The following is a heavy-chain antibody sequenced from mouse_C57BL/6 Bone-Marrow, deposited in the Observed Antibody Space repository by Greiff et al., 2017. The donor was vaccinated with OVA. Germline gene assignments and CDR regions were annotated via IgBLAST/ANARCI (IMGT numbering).Heavy chain of an antibody. V-gene: IGHV1-52*01. J-gene: IGHJ4*01. CDR1: GYTFTSYW. CDR3: ARRLLQAMDY. CDR2: IDPSDSDT. Sequence: QVQLQQPGAELVRPGSSVKLSCKASGYTFTSYWMHWVKQRPIQGLEWIGNIDPSDSDTHYNQKFKDKATLTVDKSSSTAYMQLSSLTSEDSAVDYCARRLLQAMDYWGQGTSVTVSS. D-gene: IGHD2-3*01.